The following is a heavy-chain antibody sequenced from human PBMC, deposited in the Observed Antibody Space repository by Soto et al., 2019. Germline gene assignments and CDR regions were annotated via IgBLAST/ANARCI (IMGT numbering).Heavy chain of an antibody. CDR1: GYTFTSYD. CDR3: ARGRYCSGGSCYSFGNWFDP. Sequence: QVQLVQSGAEVKKPGASVKVSCKASGYTFTSYDINWVRQATGQGREWMGWMNPNSGNTGYAQKFQGRVTMTRNTSISTAYMELSSLRSEDTAVYYCARGRYCSGGSCYSFGNWFDPLGQGTLVTVSS. D-gene: IGHD2-15*01. J-gene: IGHJ5*02. CDR2: MNPNSGNT. V-gene: IGHV1-8*01.